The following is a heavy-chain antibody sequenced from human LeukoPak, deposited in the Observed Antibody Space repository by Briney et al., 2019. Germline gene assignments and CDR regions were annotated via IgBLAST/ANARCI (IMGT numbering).Heavy chain of an antibody. J-gene: IGHJ6*03. D-gene: IGHD3-10*01. CDR1: GGSISSYY. CDR2: IYHSGST. V-gene: IGHV4-38-2*02. Sequence: SETLSLTCTVSGGSISSYYWGWIRQPPGKGLEWIGSIYHSGSTYYNPSLKSRVTISVDTSKNQFSLKLSSATAADTAVYYCARVLSGYYGSGSYRYYYYYMDVWGKGTTVTVSS. CDR3: ARVLSGYYGSGSYRYYYYYMDV.